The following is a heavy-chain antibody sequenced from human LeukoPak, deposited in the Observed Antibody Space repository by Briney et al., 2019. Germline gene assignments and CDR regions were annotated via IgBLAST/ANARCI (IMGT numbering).Heavy chain of an antibody. CDR2: FDPEDGET. CDR1: GYTLTEFS. V-gene: IGHV1-24*01. CDR3: TRHGYYGSGKIDY. D-gene: IGHD3-10*01. Sequence: ASVKVPCKVSGYTLTEFSMHWVRQAPGKGLEWMGGFDPEDGETIYAQELQGRVTMTKDTSTDTAYMELSSLRSEDTAVYYCTRHGYYGSGKIDYWGQGTLVTVSS. J-gene: IGHJ4*02.